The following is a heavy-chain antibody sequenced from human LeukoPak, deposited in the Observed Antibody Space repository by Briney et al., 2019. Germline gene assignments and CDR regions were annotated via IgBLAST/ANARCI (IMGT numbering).Heavy chain of an antibody. Sequence: GGSLRLSCAASGFTFSSYGMHWVRQAPGKGLEWVAVIWYDGSNKYYADSVKGRFTISRDNSKNTLYLQMNSLRAEDTAVYYCAREKFDSSGPFDYWGQGTLVTVSS. CDR2: IWYDGSNK. D-gene: IGHD3-22*01. J-gene: IGHJ4*02. CDR1: GFTFSSYG. V-gene: IGHV3-33*01. CDR3: AREKFDSSGPFDY.